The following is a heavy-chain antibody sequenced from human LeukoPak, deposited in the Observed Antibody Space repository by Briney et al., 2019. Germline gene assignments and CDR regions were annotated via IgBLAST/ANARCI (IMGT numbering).Heavy chain of an antibody. CDR1: GGSIRSSSYC. Sequence: KPPETLSLTCTVSGGSIRSSSYCWGLIRQPPGKWLEWVGSIYYSGSTYYNTSLKSRVTISVDTSKNQFSLKLSSVTAADTAVYYCAGLLQLWLLSTEYYFDYWGQGTLVTVSS. CDR3: AGLLQLWLLSTEYYFDY. V-gene: IGHV4-39*01. J-gene: IGHJ4*02. D-gene: IGHD5-18*01. CDR2: IYYSGST.